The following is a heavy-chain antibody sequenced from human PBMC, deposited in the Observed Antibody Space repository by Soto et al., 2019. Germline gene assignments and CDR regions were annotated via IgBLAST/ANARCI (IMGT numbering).Heavy chain of an antibody. D-gene: IGHD2-2*01. CDR2: ISWNSGSI. Sequence: EVQLVESGGGLVQPGRSLRLSCAASGFTFDDYAMHWVRQAPGKGLEWVSGISWNSGSIGYADSVKGRFTISRDNAKNYLYLQMNSLRAEDTALYYCAKGLGYCISTSCYPSDWYFDLWGRGTLVTVSS. CDR1: GFTFDDYA. V-gene: IGHV3-9*01. CDR3: AKGLGYCISTSCYPSDWYFDL. J-gene: IGHJ2*01.